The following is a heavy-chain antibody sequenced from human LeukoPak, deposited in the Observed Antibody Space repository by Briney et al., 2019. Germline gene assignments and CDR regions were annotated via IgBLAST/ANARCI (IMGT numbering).Heavy chain of an antibody. CDR2: IYPGDSDT. D-gene: IGHD5-24*01. V-gene: IGHV5-51*01. CDR1: GYNFTAYW. CDR3: ARSCRDGYRDFDY. Sequence: GESLKISCHGSGYNFTAYWIGWVRQMPVKGLEWMGIIYPGDSDTRYSPSFQGQVTISADKSISTAYLQWSSLKASDTAMYYCARSCRDGYRDFDYWGQGTLVTVSS. J-gene: IGHJ4*02.